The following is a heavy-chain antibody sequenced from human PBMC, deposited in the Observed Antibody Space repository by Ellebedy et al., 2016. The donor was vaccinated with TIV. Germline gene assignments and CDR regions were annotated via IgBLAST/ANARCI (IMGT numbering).Heavy chain of an antibody. CDR1: GFSFSSYW. CDR2: IRQDGSEK. Sequence: GESLKISCAASGFSFSSYWMTWVRQAPGKGLKWVANIRQDGSEKYYVDSVTGRFTISRDNAKNSLYLQMNSLRAEDTAVYYCATDGSYGDYLSPTHAFVMWGQGTLVTVSA. J-gene: IGHJ3*02. D-gene: IGHD4-17*01. V-gene: IGHV3-7*01. CDR3: ATDGSYGDYLSPTHAFVM.